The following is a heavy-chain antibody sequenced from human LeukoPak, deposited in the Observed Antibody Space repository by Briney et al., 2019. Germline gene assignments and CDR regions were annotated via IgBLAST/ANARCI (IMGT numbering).Heavy chain of an antibody. D-gene: IGHD6-13*01. V-gene: IGHV1-69*04. CDR3: AKYSSSWYRGDWFDP. J-gene: IGHJ5*02. CDR2: IIPILGIA. Sequence: SVKVSCKASGGTFSSYAISWVRQAPGQGLEWMGRIIPILGIANYAQKFQGRVTITADKSTSTAYIELSSLRSEDTAVYYCAKYSSSWYRGDWFDPWGQGTLVTVSS. CDR1: GGTFSSYA.